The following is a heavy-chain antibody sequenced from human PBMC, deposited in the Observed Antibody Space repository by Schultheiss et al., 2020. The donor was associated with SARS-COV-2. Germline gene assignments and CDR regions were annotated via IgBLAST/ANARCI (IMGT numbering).Heavy chain of an antibody. V-gene: IGHV3-23*01. J-gene: IGHJ5*02. CDR3: AARQMATSPYNWFDP. Sequence: GGSLRLSCAASGFTFSDYYMSWIRQAPGKGLEWVSAISGSGGSTYYADSVKGRFTISRDNSKNTLYLQMNSLRSEDTAVYYCAARQMATSPYNWFDPWGQGTLVTVSS. CDR1: GFTFSDYY. D-gene: IGHD5-24*01. CDR2: ISGSGGST.